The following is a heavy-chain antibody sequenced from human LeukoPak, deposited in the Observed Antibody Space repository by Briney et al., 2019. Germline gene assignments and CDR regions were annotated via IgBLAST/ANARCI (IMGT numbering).Heavy chain of an antibody. V-gene: IGHV4-34*01. D-gene: IGHD3-3*01. CDR1: GGSFSSYH. J-gene: IGHJ6*03. Sequence: PSETLSLTCAVYGGSFSSYHWSWIRQPPGKGLEWIGEIYHSGSSNYNPSLKSRLTISVDTSKNQLSLRLSSVTAADTAVYYCARGKGEGDYDFLSGIYYYYYYMDVWGRGTTVTVSS. CDR2: IYHSGSS. CDR3: ARGKGEGDYDFLSGIYYYYYYMDV.